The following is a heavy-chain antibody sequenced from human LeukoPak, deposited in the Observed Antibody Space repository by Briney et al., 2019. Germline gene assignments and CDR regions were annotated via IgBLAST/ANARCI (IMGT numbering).Heavy chain of an antibody. D-gene: IGHD1-1*01. CDR3: ARDSPRYNWNDEVY. J-gene: IGHJ4*02. V-gene: IGHV3-21*01. Sequence: PGGSLRLSCAASGFTFSSYSMNWVRQAPGKGLEWVSSISSSSSYIYYADSVKGRFTISRDNAKNSLYLQMNSLRAEDTAVYYCARDSPRYNWNDEVYWGQGTLVTVSS. CDR1: GFTFSSYS. CDR2: ISSSSSYI.